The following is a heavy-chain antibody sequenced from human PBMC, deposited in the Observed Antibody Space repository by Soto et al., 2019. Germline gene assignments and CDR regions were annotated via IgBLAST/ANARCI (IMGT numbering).Heavy chain of an antibody. Sequence: QVQLVESGGGVVQPGKSLRLSCAASGFAFSHYPVHWVRQAPGKGLEWVAVISCDGSNKYYEDSVKGRFTIFRDNSKNTLYLQMNSLRDEDTAVYYCVREGDCSGGSCSIFDYWGQGTLVTVSS. D-gene: IGHD2-15*01. CDR2: ISCDGSNK. V-gene: IGHV3-30-3*01. CDR1: GFAFSHYP. CDR3: VREGDCSGGSCSIFDY. J-gene: IGHJ4*02.